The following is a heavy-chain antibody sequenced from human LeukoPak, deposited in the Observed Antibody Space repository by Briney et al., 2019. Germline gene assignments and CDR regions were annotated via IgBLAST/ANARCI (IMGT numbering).Heavy chain of an antibody. Sequence: SETLSLTCTVSGDSLSRSSWSWIRQSPGGGLEWIGYMFYGGTTNHNPSLKGRVTMSMVTSKDQYSLSLSSVTAADTAVYFCVRHWVHDFGGSDWYFDLWGRGTLVTVSS. CDR3: VRHWVHDFGGSDWYFDL. D-gene: IGHD4-23*01. J-gene: IGHJ2*01. V-gene: IGHV4-59*08. CDR2: MFYGGTT. CDR1: GDSLSRSS.